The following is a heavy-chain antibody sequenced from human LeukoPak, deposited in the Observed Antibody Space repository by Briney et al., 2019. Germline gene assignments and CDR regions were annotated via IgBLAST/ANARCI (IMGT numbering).Heavy chain of an antibody. Sequence: ASVKVSCKASGYTFTGYYMHWVRQAPGQGLEWMGWINPNSGGTNYAQKFQGRVTMTRDTSISTAYMELSRLRSDDTAVYYCARRGKLGKGPSGFDPWGQGTLVTVSS. V-gene: IGHV1-2*02. CDR3: ARRGKLGKGPSGFDP. CDR1: GYTFTGYY. D-gene: IGHD7-27*01. J-gene: IGHJ5*02. CDR2: INPNSGGT.